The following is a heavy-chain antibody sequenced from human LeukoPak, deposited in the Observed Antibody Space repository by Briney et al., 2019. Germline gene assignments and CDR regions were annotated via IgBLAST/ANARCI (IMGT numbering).Heavy chain of an antibody. CDR3: AVPVGGTARENYFDY. CDR1: GGTFSSYA. CDR2: IIPIFGTA. Sequence: SVKVSCKASGGTFSSYAISWVRQAPGQGLEWMGGIIPIFGTANYAQKFQGRVTITADESPSTAYMELSSLRSEDTAVYYCAVPVGGTARENYFDYWGQGTLVTVSS. D-gene: IGHD6-6*01. V-gene: IGHV1-69*13. J-gene: IGHJ4*02.